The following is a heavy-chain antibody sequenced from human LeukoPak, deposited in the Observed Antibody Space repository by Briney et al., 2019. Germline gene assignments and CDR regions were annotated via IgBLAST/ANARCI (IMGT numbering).Heavy chain of an antibody. CDR2: IYYSGST. J-gene: IGHJ4*02. Sequence: KPSETLSLTCTVSGGSISSSSYYWGWIRQPPGKGLEWIGSIYYSGSTYYNPSLKSRVTISVDTSKNQFSLKLSSVTAADTAVYYCARPPRGVIIPFDYWGQGTLVTVSS. D-gene: IGHD3-3*01. V-gene: IGHV4-39*01. CDR1: GGSISSSSYY. CDR3: ARPPRGVIIPFDY.